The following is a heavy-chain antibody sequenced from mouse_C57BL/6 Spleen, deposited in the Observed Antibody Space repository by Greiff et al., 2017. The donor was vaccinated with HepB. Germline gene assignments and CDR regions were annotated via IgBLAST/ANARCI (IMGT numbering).Heavy chain of an antibody. CDR2: INPSNGDT. Sequence: QVQLQQPGTELVKPGASVKLSCKASGYNFNSYWMHWVKQRPGQGLEWIGNINPSNGDTNYNEKFKSKATLTVDKSSSTAYMQLSSLTSEDSAVYYCARTLRVVAFDYWGQGTTLTVSS. CDR3: ARTLRVVAFDY. CDR1: GYNFNSYW. J-gene: IGHJ2*01. D-gene: IGHD1-1*01. V-gene: IGHV1-53*01.